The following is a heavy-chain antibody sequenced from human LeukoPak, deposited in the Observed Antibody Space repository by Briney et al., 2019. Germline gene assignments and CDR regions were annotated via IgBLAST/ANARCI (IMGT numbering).Heavy chain of an antibody. CDR1: GFTFGNSA. CDR2: ICISDVNS. CDR3: ARDIGSGNYFDY. Sequence: GGSLRLSCAVSGFTFGNSAMSRVRQAPGKGLEWVSIICISDVNSNYADSVKGRFTISRDNSKNTLYLQMNSLRVEDTAVYYCARDIGSGNYFDYWGQGTLVTVSS. D-gene: IGHD1-26*01. V-gene: IGHV3-23*01. J-gene: IGHJ4*02.